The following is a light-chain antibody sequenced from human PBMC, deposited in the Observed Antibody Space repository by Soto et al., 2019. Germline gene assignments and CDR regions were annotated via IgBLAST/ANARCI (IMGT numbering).Light chain of an antibody. J-gene: IGKJ1*01. CDR2: GAS. V-gene: IGKV3-20*01. CDR3: QQYGSSPRIT. CDR1: QSVGSRF. Sequence: EIALTQSPGTLSLSPGERATLSCRASQSVGSRFLAWYQQKPGQAPRLLIYGASTRATGIPDRFSGSGSGTDFTLTISRLEPEDFAVYYCQQYGSSPRITFGQGTKVDIK.